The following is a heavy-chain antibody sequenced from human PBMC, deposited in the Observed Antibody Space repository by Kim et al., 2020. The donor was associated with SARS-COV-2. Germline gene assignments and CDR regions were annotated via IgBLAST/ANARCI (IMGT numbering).Heavy chain of an antibody. V-gene: IGHV3-33*01. J-gene: IGHJ4*02. CDR3: AIDRSVAACDY. CDR1: GFSFSTYG. CDR2: IWYDGSNK. D-gene: IGHD6-19*01. Sequence: GGSLRLSCAASGFSFSTYGMHWVRQAPGKGLEWVAVIWYDGSNKYYADSVKGRFTISRDNSKNTLYLQMNSLGAEDTAVYYCAIDRSVAACDYWGQGTLVTVSS.